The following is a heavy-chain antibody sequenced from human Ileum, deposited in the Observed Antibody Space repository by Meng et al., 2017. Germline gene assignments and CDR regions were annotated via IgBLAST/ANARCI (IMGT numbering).Heavy chain of an antibody. CDR1: GFTFSNDV. CDR2: ISGSGGTP. V-gene: IGHV3-23*01. D-gene: IGHD4-11*01. J-gene: IGHJ4*02. CDR3: APLIAASTVRYLDY. Sequence: EGLRLGCGGGLVQPGGSLGLSCEASGFTFSNDVMSWVRQAPGKGLEWVSGISGSGGTPHYADSVKGRFTISRDNSKNTLYLQMNSLRAEDTAIYYCAPLIAASTVRYLDYWGQGTLVTVSS.